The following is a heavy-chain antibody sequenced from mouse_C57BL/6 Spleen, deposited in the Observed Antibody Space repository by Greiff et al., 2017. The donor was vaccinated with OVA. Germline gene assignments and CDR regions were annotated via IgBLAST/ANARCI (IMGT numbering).Heavy chain of an antibody. CDR1: GYTFTSYW. V-gene: IGHV1-53*01. CDR2: INPSNGGT. CDR3: ARDGPHWYFDV. J-gene: IGHJ1*03. D-gene: IGHD2-3*01. Sequence: VKLMESGTELVKPGASVKLSCKASGYTFTSYWMHWVKQRPGQGLEWIGNINPSNGGTNYNEKFKSKATLTVDKSSSTAHMQLSSLTSEDSAVYYCARDGPHWYFDVWGTGTTVTVSS.